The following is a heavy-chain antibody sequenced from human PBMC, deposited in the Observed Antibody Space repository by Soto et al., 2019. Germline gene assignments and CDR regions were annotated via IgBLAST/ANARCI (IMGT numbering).Heavy chain of an antibody. Sequence: SETLSLTCTVSGGSISSSHWSWIRQPPGKGLEWIGYIYYSGSTNYNPSLKSRVTISVDTSKNQFSLKLSSVTAADTAVYYCARSYYDILTGYADAFDIWGQGTMVTVSS. J-gene: IGHJ3*02. CDR3: ARSYYDILTGYADAFDI. V-gene: IGHV4-59*01. CDR2: IYYSGST. CDR1: GGSISSSH. D-gene: IGHD3-9*01.